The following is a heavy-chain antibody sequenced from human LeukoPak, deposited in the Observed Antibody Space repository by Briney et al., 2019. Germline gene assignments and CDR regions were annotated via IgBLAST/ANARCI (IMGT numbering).Heavy chain of an antibody. Sequence: PGGSLRLSCAASGFTFSSYSMNWVRQAPGKGLEWVSSISSSSSYIYYADSVKGRFTISRDNAKNSLYLQMNSLRAEDTVVYYCARGLAAAGTGRADWGQGTLVTVSS. CDR2: ISSSSSYI. J-gene: IGHJ4*02. D-gene: IGHD6-13*01. CDR1: GFTFSSYS. CDR3: ARGLAAAGTGRAD. V-gene: IGHV3-21*01.